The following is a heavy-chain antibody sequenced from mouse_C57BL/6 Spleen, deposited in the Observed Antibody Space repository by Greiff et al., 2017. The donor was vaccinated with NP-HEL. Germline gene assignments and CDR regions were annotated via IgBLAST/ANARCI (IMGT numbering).Heavy chain of an antibody. CDR2: IDPSDSET. CDR1: GYTFTSYW. J-gene: IGHJ1*03. Sequence: QVQLQQPGAELVRPGSSVKLSCKASGYTFTSYWMHWVKQRPIQGLEWIGNIDPSDSETHYNQKFKDKATLTVDKSSSTAYMQLSSLTSEDSAVYYCASGGDGPWYFDVWGTGTTVTVSS. V-gene: IGHV1-52*01. D-gene: IGHD2-3*01. CDR3: ASGGDGPWYFDV.